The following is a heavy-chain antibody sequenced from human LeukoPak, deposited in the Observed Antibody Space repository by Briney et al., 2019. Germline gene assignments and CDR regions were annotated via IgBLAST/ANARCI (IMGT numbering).Heavy chain of an antibody. CDR1: GFTFSSYS. CDR3: TSRLDYGDFYFDY. J-gene: IGHJ4*02. D-gene: IGHD4-17*01. V-gene: IGHV3-48*01. Sequence: GGSLRLSCAASGFTFSSYSMNWVRQAPGKGLEWVSYISSSSSTIYYADSVKGRFTISRDNAKNSLYLQMNSLRAEDTAVYYCTSRLDYGDFYFDYWGQGTLVTVSS. CDR2: ISSSSSTI.